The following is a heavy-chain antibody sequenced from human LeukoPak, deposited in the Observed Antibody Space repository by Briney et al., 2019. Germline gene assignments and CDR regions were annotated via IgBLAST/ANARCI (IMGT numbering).Heavy chain of an antibody. J-gene: IGHJ4*02. CDR2: IYYSGST. D-gene: IGHD3-22*01. Sequence: PSETLSLTCTVSGGSISSSSYYWGWIRQPPGKGLEWIGSIYYSGSTYYNPSLKSRVTISVNTSKNQFSLKLSSVTAADTAVYYCARASRGEDTSAEMLVYDSSGYYFDYWGQGTLVTVSS. CDR1: GGSISSSSYY. CDR3: ARASRGEDTSAEMLVYDSSGYYFDY. V-gene: IGHV4-39*07.